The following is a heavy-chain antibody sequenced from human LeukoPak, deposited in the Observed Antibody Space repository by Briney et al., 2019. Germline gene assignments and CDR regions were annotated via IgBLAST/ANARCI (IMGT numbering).Heavy chain of an antibody. Sequence: SETLSLTCTVSGGSISSYYWSWIRQPPGKGLEWIGYIYYSGSTNYNPSLKSRVTISVDTSKNQFSLKLSSVTAADTAVYYCARDKYRVATSYWGQGTLVTVSS. CDR2: IYYSGST. CDR3: ARDKYRVATSY. CDR1: GGSISSYY. J-gene: IGHJ4*02. D-gene: IGHD5-12*01. V-gene: IGHV4-59*01.